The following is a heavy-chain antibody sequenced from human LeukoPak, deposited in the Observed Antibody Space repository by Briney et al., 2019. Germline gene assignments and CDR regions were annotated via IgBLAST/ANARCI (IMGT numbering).Heavy chain of an antibody. CDR3: ARTLYRSGGSCYSVWFDP. V-gene: IGHV4-59*11. J-gene: IGHJ5*02. CDR2: IYYSGST. D-gene: IGHD2-15*01. Sequence: SETLSLTCTVSGGSISSHYWSWIRQPPGKGLEWIGYIYYSGSTNYNPSLKSRVTISVDTSKNQFSLKLSSVTAADTAVYYCARTLYRSGGSCYSVWFDPWGQGTLVTVSS. CDR1: GGSISSHY.